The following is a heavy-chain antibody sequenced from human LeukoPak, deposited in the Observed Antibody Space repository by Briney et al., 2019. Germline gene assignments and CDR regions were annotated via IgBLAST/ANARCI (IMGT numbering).Heavy chain of an antibody. V-gene: IGHV4-59*02. CDR2: IYYNGST. CDR1: GGSVSSYY. J-gene: IGHJ4*02. CDR3: ARDGGYGSGSHQFDY. D-gene: IGHD3-10*01. Sequence: PSETLSLTCAVSGGSVSSYYWSWIRQPPGKGLEWLGYIYYNGSTNYNPSLKSRVSISVDTSKNQFSLKLSSVTAADTAMYYCARDGGYGSGSHQFDYWGQGALVTVSS.